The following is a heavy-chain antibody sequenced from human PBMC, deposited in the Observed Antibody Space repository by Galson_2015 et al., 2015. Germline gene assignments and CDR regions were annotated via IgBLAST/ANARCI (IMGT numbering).Heavy chain of an antibody. J-gene: IGHJ4*02. D-gene: IGHD5-24*01. Sequence: SLRLSCAAPGFTFSSYGMHWVRQAPGKGLEWVAVIWYDGSNKYYADSVKGRFTISRDNSKNTLYLQMNSLRAEDTAVYYCAREDGEMATDYWGQGTLVTVSS. CDR1: GFTFSSYG. V-gene: IGHV3-33*01. CDR2: IWYDGSNK. CDR3: AREDGEMATDY.